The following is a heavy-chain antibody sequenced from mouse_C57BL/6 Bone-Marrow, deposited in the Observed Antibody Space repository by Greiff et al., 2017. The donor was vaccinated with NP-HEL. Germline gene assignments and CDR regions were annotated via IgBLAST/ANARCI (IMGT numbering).Heavy chain of an antibody. CDR1: GYAFTNYL. D-gene: IGHD1-1*01. J-gene: IGHJ2*01. CDR2: INPGSGGT. V-gene: IGHV1-54*01. CDR3: TREGSSPYYFDD. Sequence: QVQLKESGAELVRPGTSVKVSCKASGYAFTNYLIEWVKQRPGQGLEWIGVINPGSGGTNYNEKFKGKATLTADKSSSTAYMQLSSLTSEDSAVYFCTREGSSPYYFDDWGQGTTLTVSS.